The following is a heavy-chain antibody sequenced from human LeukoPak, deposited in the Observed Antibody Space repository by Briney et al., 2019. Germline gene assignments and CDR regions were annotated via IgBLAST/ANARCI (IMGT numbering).Heavy chain of an antibody. Sequence: GGSLRLSCAASGLAFSSYGMSWVRQAPGKGLEWVSAISGSGGSTYYADSVKGRFTIPRDNSKNTLYLQMNSLRAEDTAVYYCARITYQGGDYWGQGTLVTVSS. CDR2: ISGSGGST. CDR3: ARITYQGGDY. V-gene: IGHV3-23*01. D-gene: IGHD3-10*01. CDR1: GLAFSSYG. J-gene: IGHJ4*02.